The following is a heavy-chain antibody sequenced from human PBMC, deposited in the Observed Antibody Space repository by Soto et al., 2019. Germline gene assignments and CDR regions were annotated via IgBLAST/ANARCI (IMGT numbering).Heavy chain of an antibody. Sequence: PSETLSLTCTVSGGSIKVGGYYWGWIRQPPGKDLEWVATIYYSGTTYYNPSLKSRLTISLDTSRNQFSLDLTSVTAADTAVYYCARLAYSHYSTWGQGTLVTVSS. D-gene: IGHD5-12*01. V-gene: IGHV4-39*01. CDR2: IYYSGTT. J-gene: IGHJ4*02. CDR1: GGSIKVGGYY. CDR3: ARLAYSHYST.